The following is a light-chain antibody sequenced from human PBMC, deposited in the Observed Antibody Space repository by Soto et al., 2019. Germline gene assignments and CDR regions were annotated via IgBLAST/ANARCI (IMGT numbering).Light chain of an antibody. CDR1: DSDIGSYNY. J-gene: IGLJ2*01. Sequence: QSVLTQPASVSGSPGQSITISCTGTDSDIGSYNYVSWYQHHPGKAPKLMIYEVSNRPSGVSNRFSGSQSGNTASLTISGLQAEDEADYFCSSYTSSSTHIIFGGGTKLTVL. V-gene: IGLV2-14*01. CDR2: EVS. CDR3: SSYTSSSTHII.